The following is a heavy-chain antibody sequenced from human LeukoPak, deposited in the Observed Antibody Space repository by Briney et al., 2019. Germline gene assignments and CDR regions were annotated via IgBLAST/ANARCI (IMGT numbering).Heavy chain of an antibody. V-gene: IGHV3-30*01. CDR3: ARERIMRLRLGELSRLFDY. J-gene: IGHJ4*02. CDR2: ISYDGSNK. CDR1: GFTFSSYA. D-gene: IGHD3-16*02. Sequence: GRFLRLSCAASGFTFSSYAMHWVRQAPGKGLVWVAVISYDGSNKYYADSVKGRFTISRDNSKNTLYLQMNSLRAEDTAVYYCARERIMRLRLGELSRLFDYWGQGTLVTVSS.